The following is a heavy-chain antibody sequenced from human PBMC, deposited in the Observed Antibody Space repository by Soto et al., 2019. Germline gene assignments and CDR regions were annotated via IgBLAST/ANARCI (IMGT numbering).Heavy chain of an antibody. D-gene: IGHD3-10*01. CDR1: GGTFSSYA. V-gene: IGHV1-69*01. Sequence: QVQLVQSGAEVKKPGSSVKVSCKASGGTFSSYAISWVRKAPGQGLEWMGGIIPIFGKANYAQNFQGRVKITADESTSTAYMELSILRSEDTAVYYCASHGGGYFQHWGQGTLVTVS. CDR3: ASHGGGYFQH. J-gene: IGHJ1*01. CDR2: IIPIFGKA.